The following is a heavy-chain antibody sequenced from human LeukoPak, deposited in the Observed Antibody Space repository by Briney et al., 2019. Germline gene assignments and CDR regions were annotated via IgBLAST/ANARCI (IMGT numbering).Heavy chain of an antibody. CDR1: GFTFGNAW. D-gene: IGHD3-22*01. CDR2: IKCKTDGGAT. V-gene: IGHV3-15*01. Sequence: PGGSLRLSCAASGFTFGNAWMSWVRQAPGKGLEWVGRIKCKTDGGATHYAAPVKSRFTISRDDSKNTLYLQMNSLKTEDTAVYYCTTEAYYYDSGAIKYFDYWGQGTLVTVSS. CDR3: TTEAYYYDSGAIKYFDY. J-gene: IGHJ4*02.